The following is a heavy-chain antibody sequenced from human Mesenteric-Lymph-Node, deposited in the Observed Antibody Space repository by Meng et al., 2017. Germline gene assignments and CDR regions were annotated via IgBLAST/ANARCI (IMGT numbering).Heavy chain of an antibody. Sequence: GESLKISCAASGFTFSSYSMNWVRQAPGKGLEWVSSISSSSSYIYYADSVKGRFTISRDNAKNSLYLQMNSLRAEDTAVYYCSGFGYYDSSGYYYVVDPWGQGTLVTVSS. J-gene: IGHJ5*02. V-gene: IGHV3-21*01. CDR2: ISSSSSYI. CDR1: GFTFSSYS. D-gene: IGHD3-22*01. CDR3: SGFGYYDSSGYYYVVDP.